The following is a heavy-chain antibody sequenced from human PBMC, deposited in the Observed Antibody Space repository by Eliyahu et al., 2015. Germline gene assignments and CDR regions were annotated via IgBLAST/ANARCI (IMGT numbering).Heavy chain of an antibody. D-gene: IGHD6-19*01. CDR2: RSYHGSVE. Sequence: QVQLVESGGGVVQPGRSLSRLXCAASGFTXXSHAMHWVRQAPGRGLEWLAVRSYHGSVEYYADSVRDRFSISRDNSRNTLYLEMNSLRPEDTAVYYCARDWGLGGTLGQPDSWGQGTRVTVSS. CDR3: ARDWGLGGTLGQPDS. V-gene: IGHV3-30*04. J-gene: IGHJ4*02. CDR1: GFTXXSHA.